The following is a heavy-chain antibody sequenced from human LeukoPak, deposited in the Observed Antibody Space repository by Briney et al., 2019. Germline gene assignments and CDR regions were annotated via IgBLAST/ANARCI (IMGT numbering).Heavy chain of an antibody. V-gene: IGHV3-7*03. CDR2: IKQEGSEK. CDR3: ARLHCSGGSCYSGIDAFDI. D-gene: IGHD2-15*01. CDR1: GFTFGSYW. Sequence: GGSLRLSCVAAGFTFGSYWMTWVRQAPGKGREWVANIKQEGSEKYCVDSVKGRFIISRDNAKKSLYLQMNSLRADDTAVYYCARLHCSGGSCYSGIDAFDIWGQGTMVTVSS. J-gene: IGHJ3*02.